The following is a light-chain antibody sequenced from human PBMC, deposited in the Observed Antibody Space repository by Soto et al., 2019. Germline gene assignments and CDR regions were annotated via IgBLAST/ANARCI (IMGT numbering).Light chain of an antibody. CDR3: AAWDDTLNGPT. V-gene: IGLV1-44*01. J-gene: IGLJ3*02. Sequence: QSVLTQPPSASGTPGQRVTISCSGSGSNIGSNTVNWYQQLPGTAPKLLIYSNNQRPSGVPDRFSGSKSGTSASLAISGLQSEDEADYSCAAWDDTLNGPTFGGGTKLTVL. CDR2: SNN. CDR1: GSNIGSNT.